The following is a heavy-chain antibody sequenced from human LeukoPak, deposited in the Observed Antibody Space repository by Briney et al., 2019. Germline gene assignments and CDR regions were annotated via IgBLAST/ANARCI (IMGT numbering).Heavy chain of an antibody. D-gene: IGHD5-18*01. CDR2: ISSSSSTI. V-gene: IGHV3-48*02. Sequence: PGGSLRLSCAASGFTFSSYSMNWVRQAPGKGLEWVSYISSSSSTIYYADSVKGRFTISRDNAKNSLYLQMNSLRDEDTAVYYCARGGIQLWLRDFDYWGQGTLVTVSS. CDR1: GFTFSSYS. J-gene: IGHJ4*02. CDR3: ARGGIQLWLRDFDY.